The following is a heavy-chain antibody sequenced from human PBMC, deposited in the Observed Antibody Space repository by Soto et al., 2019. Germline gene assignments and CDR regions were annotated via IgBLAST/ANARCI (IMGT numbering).Heavy chain of an antibody. CDR3: ARDQVAAIAAAGTVNAFDI. V-gene: IGHV1-3*01. J-gene: IGHJ3*02. CDR2: INAGNGNT. CDR1: GYTFTSYA. Sequence: ASVKVSCKASGYTFTSYAMHWVRQAPGQRLEWMGWINAGNGNTKYSQKFQGRVTITRDTSASTAYMELSSLRSEDTAVYYCARDQVAAIAAAGTVNAFDIWGQGTMVTVSS. D-gene: IGHD6-13*01.